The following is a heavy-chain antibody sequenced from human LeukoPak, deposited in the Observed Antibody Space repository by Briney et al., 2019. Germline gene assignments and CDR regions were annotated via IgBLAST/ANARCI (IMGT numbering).Heavy chain of an antibody. CDR3: ARWGYSYGYSEGYYYYYMDV. V-gene: IGHV3-21*04. Sequence: GGSLRLSCAASGFTFSSYSMNWVRQAPGKGLEWVSSISSSSSYIYYADSVKGRFTISRDNAKNSLYLQMNSLRAEDTALYYCARWGYSYGYSEGYYYYYMDVWGKGTTVTVSS. CDR1: GFTFSSYS. CDR2: ISSSSSYI. D-gene: IGHD5-18*01. J-gene: IGHJ6*03.